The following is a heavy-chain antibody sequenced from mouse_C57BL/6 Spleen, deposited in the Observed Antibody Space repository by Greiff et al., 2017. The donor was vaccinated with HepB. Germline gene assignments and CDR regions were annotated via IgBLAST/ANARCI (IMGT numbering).Heavy chain of an antibody. Sequence: VQLQQSGPELVKPGASVKISCKASGYAFSSSWMNWVKQRPGKGLEWIGRIYPGDGDTNYNGKFKGKATLTADKSSSTAYMQLSSLTSEDSAVYVCARSRYDDSPWFAYWGQGTLVTVSA. D-gene: IGHD2-4*01. CDR2: IYPGDGDT. CDR1: GYAFSSSW. V-gene: IGHV1-82*01. J-gene: IGHJ3*01. CDR3: ARSRYDDSPWFAY.